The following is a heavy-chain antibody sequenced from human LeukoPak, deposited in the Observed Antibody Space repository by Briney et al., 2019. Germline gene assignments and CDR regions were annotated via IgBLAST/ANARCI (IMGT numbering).Heavy chain of an antibody. Sequence: SETLSLTCTVSGGSISSSSYYWGWIRQPPGKGLEWIGSIYYSGSTYYNPSLKSRVTISVDKSKNQFSLKLSSVTAADTAVYYCARLAQRPHVLRYFDWLPRFDPWGQGTLVTVSS. CDR1: GGSISSSSYY. CDR3: ARLAQRPHVLRYFDWLPRFDP. CDR2: IYYSGST. J-gene: IGHJ5*02. V-gene: IGHV4-39*07. D-gene: IGHD3-9*01.